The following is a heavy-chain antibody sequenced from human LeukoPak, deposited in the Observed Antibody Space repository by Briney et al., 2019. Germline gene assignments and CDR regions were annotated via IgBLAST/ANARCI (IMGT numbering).Heavy chain of an antibody. CDR3: LRDVHNFNDDY. V-gene: IGHV1-2*02. CDR1: GYTFTAYN. Sequence: ASVKVSCKASGYTFTAYNIHWVRQAPGQGLEWVGYMNPYTGDTKFAQAFQGGVTMTRDTSISTGYMELSRLRADDTAVYYCLRDVHNFNDDYWGQGTLVTVSS. D-gene: IGHD5-12*01. J-gene: IGHJ4*02. CDR2: MNPYTGDT.